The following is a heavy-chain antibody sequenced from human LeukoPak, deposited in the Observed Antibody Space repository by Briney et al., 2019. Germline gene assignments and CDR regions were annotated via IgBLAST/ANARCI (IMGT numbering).Heavy chain of an antibody. V-gene: IGHV4-30-4*02. Sequence: SDTLSLTCTVSGGSISSADYYWSWIRQPPGKGLEWIGYIYYSGSTYYNPSLKSRVTISVDMSKNQFSLKLSSVTAADTAVYYCARVKGGLFDYWGQGTLVTVSS. CDR3: ARVKGGLFDY. D-gene: IGHD2-15*01. CDR2: IYYSGST. CDR1: GGSISSADYY. J-gene: IGHJ4*02.